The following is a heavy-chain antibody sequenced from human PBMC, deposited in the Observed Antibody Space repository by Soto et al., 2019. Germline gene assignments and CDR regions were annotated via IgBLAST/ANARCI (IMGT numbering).Heavy chain of an antibody. Sequence: PGESVKISCKGSGYSFTSYWIGWVRQMPGKGLEWMGIIYPGDSDTRYSPSFQGQVTISADKSINTAYLHWSSLQASDTAIYYCXKHEGYCSTTTCSNFDYWGQGTLVTVSS. V-gene: IGHV5-51*01. CDR1: GYSFTSYW. D-gene: IGHD2-2*01. J-gene: IGHJ4*02. CDR3: XKHEGYCSTTTCSNFDY. CDR2: IYPGDSDT.